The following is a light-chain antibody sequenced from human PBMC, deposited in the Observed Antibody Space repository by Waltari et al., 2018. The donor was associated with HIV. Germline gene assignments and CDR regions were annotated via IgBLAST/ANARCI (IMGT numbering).Light chain of an antibody. Sequence: SSELTQDPIVSVALGQTITITCHGDSLRSFFAHWYKHRPGQAPVLVVYGGNRRPSGIPDRFSASNSGNISSLIISKSEAGDEADYFCHSRDSNGERYVFGGGTRVNVL. CDR3: HSRDSNGERYV. CDR2: GGN. V-gene: IGLV3-19*01. CDR1: SLRSFF. J-gene: IGLJ1*01.